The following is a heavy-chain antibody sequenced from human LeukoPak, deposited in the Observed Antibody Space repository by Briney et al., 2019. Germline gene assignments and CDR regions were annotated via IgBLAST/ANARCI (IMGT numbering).Heavy chain of an antibody. V-gene: IGHV1-8*01. D-gene: IGHD3-10*01. CDR3: ARGTGFGELSPYDYYYYMDV. CDR2: MNPNSGNT. J-gene: IGHJ6*03. CDR1: GYTFTSYD. Sequence: GASVKVSCKASGYTFTSYDINWVRQATGQGLEWMGWMNPNSGNTGYAQKFQGRVTMTRNTSISTAYMELSSLRSEDTAVYYCARGTGFGELSPYDYYYYMDVWGKGTTVTVSS.